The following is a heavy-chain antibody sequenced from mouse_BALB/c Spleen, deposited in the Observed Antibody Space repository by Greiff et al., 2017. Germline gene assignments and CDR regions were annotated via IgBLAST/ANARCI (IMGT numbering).Heavy chain of an antibody. CDR3: ARFTTATFWYAMVY. D-gene: IGHD1-2*01. CDR2: INPNNGGT. J-gene: IGHJ4*01. Sequence: EVQLQQSGPELVKPGASVKIPCKASGYTFTDYNMDWVKQSHGKSLEWIGDINPNNGGTIYNQKFKGKATLTVDKSSSTAYMELRSLTSEDTAVYYCARFTTATFWYAMVYWGQGTSVTVSS. V-gene: IGHV1-18*01. CDR1: GYTFTDYN.